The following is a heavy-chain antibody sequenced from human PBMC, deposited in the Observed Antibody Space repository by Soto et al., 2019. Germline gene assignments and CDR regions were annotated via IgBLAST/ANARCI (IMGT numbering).Heavy chain of an antibody. J-gene: IGHJ3*02. Sequence: LRLSCAASGFTASSNYMNWVRQAPGKGLEWVSVIYSGGNTYYADSVKGRFTISRDNSKNTLYLQMNSLRAEDTAVYYCASLGYSGYDFAFDIWGQGTMVTV. D-gene: IGHD5-12*01. CDR3: ASLGYSGYDFAFDI. CDR1: GFTASSNY. V-gene: IGHV3-53*01. CDR2: IYSGGNT.